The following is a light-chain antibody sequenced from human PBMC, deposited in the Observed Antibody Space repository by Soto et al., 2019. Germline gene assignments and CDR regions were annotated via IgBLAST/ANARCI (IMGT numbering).Light chain of an antibody. Sequence: EIVLTQSPPTLSLSPCGRAAFSFRATQSVDNYLAWYQQKPGRAPRLLIYGASTRATGIPARFSGSGSGTEFTLTISSLQSEDFAVYYCQQYNNWLWTFGQGTKVDIK. J-gene: IGKJ1*01. CDR2: GAS. CDR1: QSVDNY. V-gene: IGKV3-15*01. CDR3: QQYNNWLWT.